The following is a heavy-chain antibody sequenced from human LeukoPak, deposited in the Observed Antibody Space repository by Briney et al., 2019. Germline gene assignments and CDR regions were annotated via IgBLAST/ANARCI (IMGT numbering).Heavy chain of an antibody. CDR2: ISSSSSYI. CDR1: GFTFSSYS. Sequence: GGSLRLSCAASGFTFSSYSMNWVRQAPGKGLEWVSSISSSSSYIYYADSVKGRFTISRDNAKNSLYLQMNSLRAEDTAVYYCARDLRENYYDSSGYSDYWGQGTLVTVSS. V-gene: IGHV3-21*01. D-gene: IGHD3-22*01. J-gene: IGHJ4*02. CDR3: ARDLRENYYDSSGYSDY.